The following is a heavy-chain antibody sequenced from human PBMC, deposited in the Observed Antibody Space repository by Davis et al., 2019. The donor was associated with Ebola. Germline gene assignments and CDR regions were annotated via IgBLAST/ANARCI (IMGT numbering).Heavy chain of an antibody. CDR2: INPNSGGT. D-gene: IGHD2-15*01. J-gene: IGHJ6*02. V-gene: IGHV1-2*04. CDR1: GYTFTSYA. Sequence: ASVKVSCKASGYTFTSYAMHWVRQAPGQGLEWMGWINPNSGGTNYAQKFQGWVTMTRDTSISTAYMELSSLRSEDTAVYYCARLAGRYCSGGSCHHYYYGMDVWGQGTTVTVSS. CDR3: ARLAGRYCSGGSCHHYYYGMDV.